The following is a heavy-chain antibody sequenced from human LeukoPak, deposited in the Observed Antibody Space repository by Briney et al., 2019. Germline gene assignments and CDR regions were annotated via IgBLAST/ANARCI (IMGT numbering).Heavy chain of an antibody. CDR1: GYTFISYG. CDR3: AREAGIAVAHFDH. D-gene: IGHD6-19*01. CDR2: ISGYNGNT. Sequence: ASVKVSCKASGYTFISYGITWVRQAPGQGLEWMGWISGYNGNTNYAQKLQGRVTMTTDTSTSTAYMELRSLTFDDTAVYYCAREAGIAVAHFDHWGQGTLVTVSS. V-gene: IGHV1-18*01. J-gene: IGHJ4*02.